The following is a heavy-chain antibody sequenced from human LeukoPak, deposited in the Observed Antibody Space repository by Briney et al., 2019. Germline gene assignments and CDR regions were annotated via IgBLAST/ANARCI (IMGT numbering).Heavy chain of an antibody. J-gene: IGHJ4*02. Sequence: PGGSLRLSCAASGFTFSSYSMNWVRQAPGKGLEWVSSISSSSSYIYYADSVKGRFTISRDNAKNSLYLQMNSLRAEDTAVYYCARMSVVTRCFDYWGQGTLVTVSS. V-gene: IGHV3-21*01. CDR3: ARMSVVTRCFDY. D-gene: IGHD4-23*01. CDR1: GFTFSSYS. CDR2: ISSSSSYI.